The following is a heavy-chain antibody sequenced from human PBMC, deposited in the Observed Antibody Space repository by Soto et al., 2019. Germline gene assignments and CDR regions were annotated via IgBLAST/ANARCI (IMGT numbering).Heavy chain of an antibody. V-gene: IGHV4-34*01. D-gene: IGHD6-13*01. CDR2: INHSGST. CDR3: ARGRIAAAGRGYYYYYGMDV. Sequence: ETLSLTCAVYGGSFSGYYWSWIRQPPGKGLEWIGEINHSGSTNYNPSLRSRVTISVDTSKNQFSLKLSSVTAADTAVYYCARGRIAAAGRGYYYYYGMDVWGQGTTVTVSS. J-gene: IGHJ6*02. CDR1: GGSFSGYY.